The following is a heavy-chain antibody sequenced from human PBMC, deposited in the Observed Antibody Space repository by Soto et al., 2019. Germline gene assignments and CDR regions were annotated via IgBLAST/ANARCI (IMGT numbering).Heavy chain of an antibody. J-gene: IGHJ6*02. CDR1: GYTLTELS. Sequence: EASVKVSCTGSGYTLTELSMHWVRQAPGKGLEWMGGFDPEDGETIYAQKFQGRVTMTEDTSTDTAYMELSSLRSEDTAVYYCARIQLLYYYYYYYGMDVWGQGTTVTVSS. CDR3: ARIQLLYYYYYYYGMDV. V-gene: IGHV1-24*01. CDR2: FDPEDGET. D-gene: IGHD2-2*02.